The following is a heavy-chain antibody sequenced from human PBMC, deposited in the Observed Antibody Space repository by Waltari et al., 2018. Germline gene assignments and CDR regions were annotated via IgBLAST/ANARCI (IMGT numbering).Heavy chain of an antibody. Sequence: QVQLQESGPGLVKPSETLSLTCTVSGGSISSYYWSWIRQPPGKGLEWIGYIYYSGSTNYNPSLKSRVTISVDTSKNQFSLKLSSVTAADTAVYYCAGEAVAGAPDWYFDLWGRGTLVTVSS. CDR1: GGSISSYY. D-gene: IGHD6-19*01. J-gene: IGHJ2*01. CDR3: AGEAVAGAPDWYFDL. CDR2: IYYSGST. V-gene: IGHV4-59*01.